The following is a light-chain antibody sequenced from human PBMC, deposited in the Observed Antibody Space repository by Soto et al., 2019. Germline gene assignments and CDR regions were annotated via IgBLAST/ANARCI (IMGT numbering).Light chain of an antibody. V-gene: IGKV1-39*01. Sequence: DIKMTQSPSSLSASVGDRVTITCRASQSISSYLNWYQQKPGKAPKLLIYAASTLQSGVPSRFSGSGSGTDFTLTISSLQSEDFATYYCQQYYSYPLTFGGGTKVDIK. CDR2: AAS. CDR3: QQYYSYPLT. CDR1: QSISSY. J-gene: IGKJ4*01.